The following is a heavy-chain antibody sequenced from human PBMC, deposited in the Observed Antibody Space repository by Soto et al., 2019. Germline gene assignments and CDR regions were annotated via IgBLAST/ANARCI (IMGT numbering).Heavy chain of an antibody. V-gene: IGHV4-31*03. J-gene: IGHJ4*02. Sequence: QVQLQESGPGLVKPSQTLSLTCTVSGGSISTDGYYWSWIRQHPGQGLEWIGYIYYIGSTYYNPSLQSRVCISVDTSKHLCSLKLSSVTAADTDVDYCARDRFAATAGTYFDYWGQGTLVTVSA. CDR1: GGSISTDGYY. D-gene: IGHD6-13*01. CDR2: IYYIGST. CDR3: ARDRFAATAGTYFDY.